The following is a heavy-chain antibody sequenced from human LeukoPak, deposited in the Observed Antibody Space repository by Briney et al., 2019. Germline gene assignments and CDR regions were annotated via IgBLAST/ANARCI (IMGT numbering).Heavy chain of an antibody. V-gene: IGHV1-46*01. CDR2: INPSDATT. D-gene: IGHD2-15*01. CDR3: ARVYCGGGTCYSRGLIDS. CDR1: GYTFTSYG. J-gene: IGHJ4*02. Sequence: GASVKVSCKASGYTFTSYGISWVRQAPGQGLEWMGIINPSDATTSYAQKFQGRVTITRDTSTSTVYMELSSLRSGDTAIYYCARVYCGGGTCYSRGLIDSWGQGTLVTVSS.